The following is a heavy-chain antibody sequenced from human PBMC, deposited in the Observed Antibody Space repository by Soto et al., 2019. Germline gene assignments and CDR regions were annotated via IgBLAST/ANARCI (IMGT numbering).Heavy chain of an antibody. Sequence: GGSLRLSCAASGFTFSSYGMHWVRQAPGKGLEWVAVISYDGSNKYYADSVKGRFTISRDNSKNTLYLQMNSLRAEDTAVYYCAKDVDDFWSGYYFPLIYWGQGTLVTVSS. CDR1: GFTFSSYG. J-gene: IGHJ4*02. CDR3: AKDVDDFWSGYYFPLIY. CDR2: ISYDGSNK. D-gene: IGHD3-3*01. V-gene: IGHV3-30*18.